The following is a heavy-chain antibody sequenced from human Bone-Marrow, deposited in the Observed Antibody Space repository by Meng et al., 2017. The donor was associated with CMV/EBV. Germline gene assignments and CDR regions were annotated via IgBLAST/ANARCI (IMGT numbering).Heavy chain of an antibody. CDR2: IYTGNSGT. CDR3: ARGWSGGVDYYFDY. CDR1: GFTFSNYA. J-gene: IGHJ4*02. Sequence: GGSLRLSCAASGFTFSNYAMGWVRQAPGKGLEWVSVIYTGNSGTQYADSVKGRFTIFRDNSKNTLNLQMNSLRAEDTAVYYCARGWSGGVDYYFDYWGQGTLVTVSS. D-gene: IGHD3-16*01. V-gene: IGHV3-23*03.